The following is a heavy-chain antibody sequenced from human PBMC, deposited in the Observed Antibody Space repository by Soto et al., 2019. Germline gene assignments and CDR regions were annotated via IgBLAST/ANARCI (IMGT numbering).Heavy chain of an antibody. Sequence: LRLSCAASGFTFSSYAMSWVRQAPGKGLEWVSAISGSGGSTYYADSVKGRFTISRHNSKNTLYLHMNSLRAEDTAVYYCARSYDYLWGSYRPFDYWGQGTLVTVSS. V-gene: IGHV3-23*01. J-gene: IGHJ4*02. D-gene: IGHD3-16*02. CDR2: ISGSGGST. CDR3: ARSYDYLWGSYRPFDY. CDR1: GFTFSSYA.